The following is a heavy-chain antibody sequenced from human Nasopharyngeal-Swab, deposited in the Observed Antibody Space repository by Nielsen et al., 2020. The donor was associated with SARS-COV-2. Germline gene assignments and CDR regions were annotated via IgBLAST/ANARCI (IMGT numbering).Heavy chain of an antibody. CDR2: IWYDGSNK. CDR1: GLTFRSYG. CDR3: ATDSSGPAAD. Sequence: GESLKISCAASGLTFRSYGFHWVRQAPGKGLEWVASIWYDGSNKLYADAVEGRFTISKDNSKNTLFLQMNSVRAEDTAVYYCATDSSGPAADWGQGTLVTVSS. D-gene: IGHD3-22*01. J-gene: IGHJ4*02. V-gene: IGHV3-30*02.